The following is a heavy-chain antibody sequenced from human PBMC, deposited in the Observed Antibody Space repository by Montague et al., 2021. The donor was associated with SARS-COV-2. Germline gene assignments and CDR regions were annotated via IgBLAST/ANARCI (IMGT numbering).Heavy chain of an antibody. CDR1: GDSVSRNGAA. V-gene: IGHV6-1*01. Sequence: CAISGDSVSRNGAAWNFIRQSPSRGLEWLVRTYYRSKWYNDYAVSVKSRITINPDTSKNQISLQLNSVTPEDTAVYYCARTSASSDYWGQGTLVTVSS. CDR3: ARTSASSDY. J-gene: IGHJ4*02. D-gene: IGHD1-26*01. CDR2: TYYRSKWYN.